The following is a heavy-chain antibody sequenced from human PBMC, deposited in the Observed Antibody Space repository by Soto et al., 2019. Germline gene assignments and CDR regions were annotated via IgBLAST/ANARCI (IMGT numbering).Heavy chain of an antibody. Sequence: SETLSLTCTVSGGSISSYYWSWIQQPPGKGLEWIGYIYYSGSTNYNPSLKSRVTISVDTSKNQFSLKLSSVTAADTAVYYCARLYYYYMDVWGKGTTVTVSS. CDR2: IYYSGST. CDR1: GGSISSYY. CDR3: ARLYYYYMDV. V-gene: IGHV4-59*08. J-gene: IGHJ6*03.